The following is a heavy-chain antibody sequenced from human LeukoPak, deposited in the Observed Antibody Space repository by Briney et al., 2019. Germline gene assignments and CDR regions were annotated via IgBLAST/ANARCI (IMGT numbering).Heavy chain of an antibody. CDR1: GGTFSSYA. D-gene: IGHD4-17*01. V-gene: IGHV1-69*05. CDR2: IIPIFGTA. CDR3: ARGGTGYGDYVYYYYYMDV. Sequence: SVKVACKAAGGTFSSYAISWVRQAPGQGLEWMGGIIPIFGTANYEQKFQGRVTISTDESTSTAYMELSSLRSEDTAVYYCARGGTGYGDYVYYYYYMDVWGKGTTVTVSS. J-gene: IGHJ6*03.